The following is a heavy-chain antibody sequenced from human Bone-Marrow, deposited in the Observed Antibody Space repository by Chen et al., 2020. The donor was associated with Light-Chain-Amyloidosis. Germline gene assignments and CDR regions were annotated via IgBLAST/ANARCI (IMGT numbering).Heavy chain of an antibody. CDR2: MRGSRGSR. V-gene: IGHV3-23*04. D-gene: IGHD3-9*01. Sequence: EVQLVESGGGLLQRGGSLRLSCAASGFAFSSYAMSWVRQAPGKGLEWVSTMRGSRGSRYYGDSVKGRITISRDTSKNALFLQMTSLRAEDTAVYYCAKDISYDDILPGYPADAFDIWGQGTMVTVSS. CDR1: GFAFSSYA. CDR3: AKDISYDDILPGYPADAFDI. J-gene: IGHJ3*02.